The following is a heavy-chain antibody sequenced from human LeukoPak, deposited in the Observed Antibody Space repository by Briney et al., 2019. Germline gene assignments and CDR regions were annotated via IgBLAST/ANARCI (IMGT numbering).Heavy chain of an antibody. D-gene: IGHD3-10*01. CDR3: ARSLYYYGSDSFDI. CDR2: IYYGGST. Sequence: SGTLSLTCAVSGGSISSYYRNWIRQPPGKGLEWIGYIYYGGSTNYNPSLKSRVTISVDTSKNQFSLKLSSVTAADTAIYYCARSLYYYGSDSFDIWGQGTMVTVSS. V-gene: IGHV4-59*01. CDR1: GGSISSYY. J-gene: IGHJ3*02.